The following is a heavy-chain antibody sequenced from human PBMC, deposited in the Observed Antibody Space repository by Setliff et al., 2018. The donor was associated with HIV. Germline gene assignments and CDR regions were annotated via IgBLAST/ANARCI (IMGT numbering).Heavy chain of an antibody. D-gene: IGHD2-15*01. J-gene: IGHJ6*03. V-gene: IGHV3-48*01. Sequence: GGSLRLSCTTSGIIFTDAWMNWVRQAPGKGLEWVSYISSSTSTIYYADSVKGRFTISRDNAKNSLYLQMNGLRAEDTAVYYCARGGGQYCSGGSCSSRFHYYYYYMDVWGKGTTVTVSS. CDR3: ARGGGQYCSGGSCSSRFHYYYYYMDV. CDR1: GIIFTDAW. CDR2: ISSSTSTI.